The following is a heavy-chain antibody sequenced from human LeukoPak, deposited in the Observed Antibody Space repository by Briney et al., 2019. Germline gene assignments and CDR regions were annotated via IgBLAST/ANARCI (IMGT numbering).Heavy chain of an antibody. V-gene: IGHV4-39*01. Sequence: SETLSLTCTVSGGSISSSSYYWGWIRQPPGKGLEWIGSIYYSGSTYYNPSLKSRVTISVDTSKNQFSLKLSSVTAADTAVYHCARHLLEAEYFQHWGQGTLVTVSS. CDR3: ARHLLEAEYFQH. CDR1: GGSISSSSYY. D-gene: IGHD2-15*01. J-gene: IGHJ1*01. CDR2: IYYSGST.